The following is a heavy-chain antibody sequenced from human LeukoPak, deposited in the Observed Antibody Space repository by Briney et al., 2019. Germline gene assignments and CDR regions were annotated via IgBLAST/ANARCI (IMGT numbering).Heavy chain of an antibody. V-gene: IGHV4-59*01. D-gene: IGHD6-6*01. J-gene: IGHJ4*02. CDR2: IYYSGST. CDR1: GGSISGYY. Sequence: PSETLSLTCTVSGGSISGYYWSWIRQPPGKGLEWTGNIYYSGSTNYSPSLKSRVTISLDTSKNQFSLKLSSVTAADTAVYYCARGAAFSSSSGIYFDFWGQGTLVTVSS. CDR3: ARGAAFSSSSGIYFDF.